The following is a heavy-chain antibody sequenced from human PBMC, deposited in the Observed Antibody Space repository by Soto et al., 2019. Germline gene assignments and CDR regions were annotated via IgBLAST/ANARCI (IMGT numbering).Heavy chain of an antibody. CDR1: GGSISSSSYY. CDR2: IYYSGST. V-gene: IGHV4-39*07. J-gene: IGHJ3*02. CDR3: ARDGLLVYAFDI. D-gene: IGHD3-22*01. Sequence: SETLSLTCTVSGGSISSSSYYWGWIRQPPGKGLEWIGCIYYSGSTNYNPSLKSRVTISVDTSKNQFSLKLSSVTAADTAVYYCARDGLLVYAFDIWGQGTMVTVSS.